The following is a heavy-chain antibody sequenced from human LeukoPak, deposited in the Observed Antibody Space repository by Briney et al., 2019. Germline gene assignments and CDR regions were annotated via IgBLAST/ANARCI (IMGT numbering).Heavy chain of an antibody. CDR3: ARYSVAGTGSEYFQH. D-gene: IGHD6-19*01. CDR2: INPSGGST. Sequence: ASVKVSCKASGYTFTGYYMHWVRQAPGQGLEWMGIINPSGGSTSYAQKFQGRVTMTRDTSTSTVYMELSSLRSEDTAVYYCARYSVAGTGSEYFQHWGQGTLVTVSS. CDR1: GYTFTGYY. V-gene: IGHV1-46*01. J-gene: IGHJ1*01.